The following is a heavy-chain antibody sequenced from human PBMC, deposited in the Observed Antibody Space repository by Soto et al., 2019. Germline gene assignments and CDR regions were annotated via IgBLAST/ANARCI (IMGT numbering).Heavy chain of an antibody. CDR2: IIPIFGTA. Sequence: ASVKVSCKASGGTFSSYAISWVRQAPGQGLEWMGGIIPIFGTANYAQKFQGRVTITADESTSTAYMELSSLRSEDTAVYYCARVHDSSGYSHWFDPWGQGTLVTVSS. V-gene: IGHV1-69*13. CDR3: ARVHDSSGYSHWFDP. D-gene: IGHD3-22*01. CDR1: GGTFSSYA. J-gene: IGHJ5*02.